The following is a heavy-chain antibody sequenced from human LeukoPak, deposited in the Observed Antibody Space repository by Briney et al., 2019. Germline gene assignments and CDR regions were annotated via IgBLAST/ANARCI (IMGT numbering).Heavy chain of an antibody. D-gene: IGHD3-3*01. CDR1: GDTFRNLA. J-gene: IGHJ4*02. Sequence: ASVKVSCKASGDTFRNLAITWVRRAPGQGPEWMGRIIPTDDMTNYAQAFEGRVTFSADKSTTTVIMELSSLTSEDTAVYYCAREVVGGTYAVCFDLWGQGSLVTVSS. CDR3: AREVVGGTYAVCFDL. V-gene: IGHV1-69*10. CDR2: IIPTDDMT.